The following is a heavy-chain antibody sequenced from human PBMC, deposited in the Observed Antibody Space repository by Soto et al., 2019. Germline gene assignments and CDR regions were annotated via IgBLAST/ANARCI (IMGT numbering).Heavy chain of an antibody. V-gene: IGHV5-51*01. D-gene: IGHD6-6*01. Sequence: GESLQISCKGSGYSFTSYWIGCVRQMPGKGLEWIGIIYPGDSDTRYSPSFQGQVTISADKSISTAYLQWSSLEASDTAMYYCARFSTAAHSNEYWGQGTLVTVSS. J-gene: IGHJ4*02. CDR2: IYPGDSDT. CDR1: GYSFTSYW. CDR3: ARFSTAAHSNEY.